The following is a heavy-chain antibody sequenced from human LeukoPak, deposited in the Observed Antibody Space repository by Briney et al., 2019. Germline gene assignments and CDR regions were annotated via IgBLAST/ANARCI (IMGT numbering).Heavy chain of an antibody. Sequence: KASETLSLTCAVSSGSISTSNWWSWVRQPPGKGLEWIAEIHHSGSTNYNPSLKSRVTISVDTSKNQFSLNLSSVTAADTAVYYCARHFSGGSYYHWGQGTLVTVSS. CDR1: SGSISTSNW. V-gene: IGHV4-4*02. CDR2: IHHSGST. D-gene: IGHD1-26*01. J-gene: IGHJ5*02. CDR3: ARHFSGGSYYH.